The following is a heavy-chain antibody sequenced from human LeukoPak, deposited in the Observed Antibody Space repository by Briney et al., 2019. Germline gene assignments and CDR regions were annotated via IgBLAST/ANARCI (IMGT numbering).Heavy chain of an antibody. D-gene: IGHD3-10*01. CDR1: GFTFSSYA. Sequence: GGSLRLSCAASGFTFSSYAMSWVRQASGKGLEWVSAISGSGGSTYYADSVKGRFTISRDNSKNTLYLQMNSLRAEDTAVYYCAKDFFGPLWFGEFFDYWGQGTLVTVSS. CDR2: ISGSGGST. V-gene: IGHV3-23*01. J-gene: IGHJ4*02. CDR3: AKDFFGPLWFGEFFDY.